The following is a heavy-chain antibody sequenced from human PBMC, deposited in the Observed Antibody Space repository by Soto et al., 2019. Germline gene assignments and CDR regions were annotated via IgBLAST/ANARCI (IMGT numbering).Heavy chain of an antibody. CDR1: GFTFSNYA. CDR3: AEEVRCTTTYTDY. Sequence: GGSLRLSCAASGFTFSNYAMTWVRQAPGKGLEWVSGISGSGGSTYYADSVKGRFTISRDNSKNTLYLQMNSLRAEDTAVYYCAEEVRCTTTYTDYWAKATLVTVSS. D-gene: IGHD2-2*01. V-gene: IGHV3-23*01. CDR2: ISGSGGST. J-gene: IGHJ4*02.